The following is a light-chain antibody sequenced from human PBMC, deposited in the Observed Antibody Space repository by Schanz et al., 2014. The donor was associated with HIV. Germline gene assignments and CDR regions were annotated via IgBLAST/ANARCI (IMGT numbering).Light chain of an antibody. CDR1: SSDVGGYNF. V-gene: IGLV2-8*01. CDR2: EVS. Sequence: QSALTQPPSASGSPGQSVTISCSGTSSDVGGYNFVSWYQHHPGKAPKLIIYEVSQRPSGVPDRFSGSKSGTSASLAISGLRSEDEAHYYCATWDDSLSGVFGGGTKLTVL. CDR3: ATWDDSLSGV. J-gene: IGLJ3*02.